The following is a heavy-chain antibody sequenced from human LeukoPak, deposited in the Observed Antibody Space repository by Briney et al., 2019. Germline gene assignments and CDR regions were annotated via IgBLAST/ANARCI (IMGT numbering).Heavy chain of an antibody. J-gene: IGHJ3*02. CDR2: ISDSGGRT. CDR3: AKHWSPPHYDPKRPHAFDI. Sequence: PGGSLRLSCAVSGITLSNYGMSWVRQAPGKGLEWVAGISDSGGRTNYADSVKGRFTISRDNPKNTLYLQMNSLRAEDTAVYYCAKHWSPPHYDPKRPHAFDIWGQGTMVTVSS. D-gene: IGHD5-12*01. V-gene: IGHV3-23*01. CDR1: GITLSNYG.